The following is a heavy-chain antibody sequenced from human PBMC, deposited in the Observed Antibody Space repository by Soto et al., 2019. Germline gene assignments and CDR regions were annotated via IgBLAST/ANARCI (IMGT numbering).Heavy chain of an antibody. D-gene: IGHD3-16*02. CDR1: GFTFSSYS. CDR2: ISSSSSTI. V-gene: IGHV3-48*01. CDR3: ATERSDYIWGSYRRLFDY. Sequence: GGSLRLSCANSGFTFSSYSMNWVRQAPGKGLEWVSYISSSSSTIYYADSVKGRFTISRDNAKNSLYLQMNSLRAEDTAVYYCATERSDYIWGSYRRLFDYWGQGTLVIVSS. J-gene: IGHJ4*02.